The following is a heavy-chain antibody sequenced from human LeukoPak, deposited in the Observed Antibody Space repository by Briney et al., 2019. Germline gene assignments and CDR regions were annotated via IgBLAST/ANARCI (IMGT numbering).Heavy chain of an antibody. D-gene: IGHD2-15*01. CDR3: AKAEEGYCSGGSCYSLNY. Sequence: GGSLRLSCAASGFTFRNYGMHWVHQAPGKGLHWVAFIRNDGTDKYYTDAVKGRFTISRDNSKNTLYLQMNSLRTEDTAVYYCAKAEEGYCSGGSCYSLNYWGQGALVTVSS. J-gene: IGHJ4*02. CDR1: GFTFRNYG. CDR2: IRNDGTDK. V-gene: IGHV3-30*02.